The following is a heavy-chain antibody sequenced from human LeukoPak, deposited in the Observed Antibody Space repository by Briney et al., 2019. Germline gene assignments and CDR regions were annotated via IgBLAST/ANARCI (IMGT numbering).Heavy chain of an antibody. Sequence: PSGTLSLTCTVSGGSISSGDYYWSWIRQPPGKGLEWIGYIYYSGSTYYNPSLKSRVAISVDTSKNQFSLKLSSVTAADTAVYYCARVPTRDWSNGGYYFDYWGQGTLVTVSS. V-gene: IGHV4-30-4*01. CDR3: ARVPTRDWSNGGYYFDY. CDR2: IYYSGST. D-gene: IGHD3-9*01. CDR1: GGSISSGDYY. J-gene: IGHJ4*02.